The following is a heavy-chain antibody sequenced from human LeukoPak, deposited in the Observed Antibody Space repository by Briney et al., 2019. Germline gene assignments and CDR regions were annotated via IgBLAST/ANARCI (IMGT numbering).Heavy chain of an antibody. D-gene: IGHD3-22*01. CDR3: AKGVYYYDSSRYYYTYYFDY. J-gene: IGHJ4*02. V-gene: IGHV3-23*01. Sequence: GGSLRLSCAASGFTFSNYAMSWARQAPGKGLEWVSAISGSGGSSGGSTYYADSVKGRFTISRDNSKNTLYLQMNSLRAEDTAVYFCAKGVYYYDSSRYYYTYYFDYWGQGTLVTVSS. CDR1: GFTFSNYA. CDR2: ISGSGGSSGGST.